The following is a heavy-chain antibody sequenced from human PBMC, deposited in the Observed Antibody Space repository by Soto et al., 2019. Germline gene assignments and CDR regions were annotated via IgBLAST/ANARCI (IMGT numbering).Heavy chain of an antibody. J-gene: IGHJ6*02. CDR3: ATDGAAGAAMGV. D-gene: IGHD6-13*01. V-gene: IGHV3-21*01. CDR1: GLTFSTYG. Sequence: EVQLVESGGGLVKPGGSLRLSCAASGLTFSTYGMNWVRQAPGKGLEWVSSISSGGEYVGYADSVKGRLTISRDNAKNSLSLQVATLRVEHTAVYDCATDGAAGAAMGVWGQGTMVTVSS. CDR2: ISSGGEYV.